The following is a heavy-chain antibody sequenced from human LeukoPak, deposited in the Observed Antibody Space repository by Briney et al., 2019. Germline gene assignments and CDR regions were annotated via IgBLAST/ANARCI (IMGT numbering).Heavy chain of an antibody. Sequence: PSETLSLTCTVSGGTISSSSYYWGWIRQPPGKGLEWIGSIYYSGSTYYNPSLKSRVTISVDTSKNQFSLKLSSVTAADTAVYYYARLVYYYGSGSYSPWGQGTLVTVSS. CDR2: IYYSGST. CDR3: ARLVYYYGSGSYSP. V-gene: IGHV4-39*01. CDR1: GGTISSSSYY. J-gene: IGHJ5*02. D-gene: IGHD3-10*01.